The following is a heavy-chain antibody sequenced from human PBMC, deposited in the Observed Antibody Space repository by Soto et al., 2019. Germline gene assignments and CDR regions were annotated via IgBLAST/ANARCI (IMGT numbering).Heavy chain of an antibody. CDR2: ISYDGSNK. Sequence: GGSLRLSCAASGFTFSSYGMHWVRQAPGKGLEWVAVISYDGSNKYYADSVKGRFTISRDNSKNTLYLQMNSLRAEDTAVYYCAKANRPTGFGSFDYWGQGTLVTVSS. CDR3: AKANRPTGFGSFDY. D-gene: IGHD3-10*01. V-gene: IGHV3-30*18. J-gene: IGHJ4*02. CDR1: GFTFSSYG.